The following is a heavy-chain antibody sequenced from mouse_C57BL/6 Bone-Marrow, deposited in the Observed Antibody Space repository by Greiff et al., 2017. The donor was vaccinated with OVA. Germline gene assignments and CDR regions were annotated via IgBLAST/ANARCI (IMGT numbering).Heavy chain of an antibody. CDR2: IRSKSNNYAT. CDR3: VRQKLRLRKPYYYAMDY. J-gene: IGHJ4*01. D-gene: IGHD3-2*02. V-gene: IGHV10-1*01. CDR1: GFSFNTYA. Sequence: EVKLVESGGGLVQPKGSLKLSCAASGFSFNTYAMNWVRQAPGKGLEWVARIRSKSNNYATYYADSVKVRFTISRDDSESMLYLQMNNLKTEDTAMYYCVRQKLRLRKPYYYAMDYGGQGTSVTVSS.